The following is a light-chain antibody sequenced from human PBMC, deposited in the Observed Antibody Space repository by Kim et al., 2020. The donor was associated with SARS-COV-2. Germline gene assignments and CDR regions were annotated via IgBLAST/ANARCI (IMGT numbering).Light chain of an antibody. V-gene: IGKV1-17*01. CDR3: LQHNTYPIT. J-gene: IGKJ5*01. CDR1: QDIKND. CDR2: GAS. Sequence: ASVGDQVTITSRASQDIKNDLGWYQQNPGRAPKRLIYGASSLQSGVPSRFSGSGSGTEFTLTISSLQPEDFATYFCLQHNTYPITFGQGTRLEIK.